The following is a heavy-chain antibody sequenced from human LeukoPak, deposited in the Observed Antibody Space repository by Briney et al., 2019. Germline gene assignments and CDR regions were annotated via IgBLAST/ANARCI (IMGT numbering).Heavy chain of an antibody. CDR2: ISYDGSNK. J-gene: IGHJ4*02. V-gene: IGHV3-30*18. D-gene: IGHD6-13*01. Sequence: GGSLRLSCAASGFTFSSYGMHWVRQAPGKGLEWVAVISYDGSNKYYADSVKGRFTISRDNSKNTLYLQMNSLRAEDTAVYYCAKGSRTGYSSSWYFDYWGQGTLVTVSS. CDR1: GFTFSSYG. CDR3: AKGSRTGYSSSWYFDY.